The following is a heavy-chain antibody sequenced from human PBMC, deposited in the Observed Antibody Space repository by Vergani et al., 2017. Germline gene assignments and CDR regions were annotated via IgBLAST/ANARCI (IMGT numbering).Heavy chain of an antibody. J-gene: IGHJ4*02. CDR1: GFTFNSYG. Sequence: QVQLVESGGGVVQPGGYLRLSCAASGFTFNSYGMHWVRQAPGKGLEWVASIRSDESRRYYGDSMEGPFTISRDNSKNTLYLQMKSLRPEDTAVYYCAKEGGGYCSGGTCYPEYWGQGTLVSVSS. CDR2: IRSDESRR. CDR3: AKEGGGYCSGGTCYPEY. V-gene: IGHV3-30*02. D-gene: IGHD2-15*01.